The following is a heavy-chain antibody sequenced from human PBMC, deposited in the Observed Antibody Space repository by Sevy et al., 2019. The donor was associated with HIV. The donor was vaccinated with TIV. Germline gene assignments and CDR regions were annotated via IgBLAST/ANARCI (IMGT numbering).Heavy chain of an antibody. V-gene: IGHV3-15*01. CDR1: GLTFSNAW. Sequence: GGSLRLSCAASGLTFSNAWMTWVRQAPGKGLEWVGRIKIKTDGGTTYYAAPVKGRFTISRDDSKNTLYLQMNSLKTEDTAVYYCTTKSDFWSGYQYFDLWGRGTLVTVSS. CDR2: IKIKTDGGTT. D-gene: IGHD3-3*01. J-gene: IGHJ2*01. CDR3: TTKSDFWSGYQYFDL.